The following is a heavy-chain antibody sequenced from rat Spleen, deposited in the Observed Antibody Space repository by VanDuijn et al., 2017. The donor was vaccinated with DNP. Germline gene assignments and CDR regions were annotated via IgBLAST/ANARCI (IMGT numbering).Heavy chain of an antibody. Sequence: EVQLMESGGDLVQPGKSLKLSCVASGFTFSYYWMTWVRQVPGKGLEWLASITSNGGATYYLDSVKGRFTISRDDAQDTLYLQMNSLRSDDTATYYCVTGVYGGYEDWFAYWGQGTLVTVSS. D-gene: IGHD1-11*01. CDR1: GFTFSYYW. CDR2: ITSNGGAT. CDR3: VTGVYGGYEDWFAY. J-gene: IGHJ3*01. V-gene: IGHV5-31*01.